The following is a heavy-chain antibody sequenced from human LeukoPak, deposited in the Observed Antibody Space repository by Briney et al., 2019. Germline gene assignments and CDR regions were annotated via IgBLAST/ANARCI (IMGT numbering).Heavy chain of an antibody. D-gene: IGHD4-17*01. CDR1: GGSISSSSYY. V-gene: IGHV4-39*07. CDR3: ARSYGDYVNWFDP. J-gene: IGHJ5*02. CDR2: IYYSGST. Sequence: SETLSLTCTVSGGSISSSSYYWGWIRQPPGKGLEWFGSIYYSGSTYYNPSLKSRVTISVDTSKNQFSLRLSSVTAADTAVYYCARSYGDYVNWFDPWGQGTLVTVSS.